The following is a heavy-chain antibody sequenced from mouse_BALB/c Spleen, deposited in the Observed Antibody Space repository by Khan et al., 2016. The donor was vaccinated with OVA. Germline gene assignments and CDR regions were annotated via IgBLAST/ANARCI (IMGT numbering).Heavy chain of an antibody. J-gene: IGHJ3*01. Sequence: QVQLKESGPGLVAPSQSLSITCTVSGFSLTDYGVNWVRQPPGKGLEWLGMIWGDGSTDYNSALKSRLSISKDTSKCQVFLKMNSLQTDDTARYYSAGELRLRGFAYWGQGTLVTVSA. CDR2: IWGDGST. D-gene: IGHD1-2*01. V-gene: IGHV2-6-7*01. CDR3: AGELRLRGFAY. CDR1: GFSLTDYG.